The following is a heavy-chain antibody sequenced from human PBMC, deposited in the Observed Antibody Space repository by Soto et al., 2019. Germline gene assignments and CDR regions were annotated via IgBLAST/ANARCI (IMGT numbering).Heavy chain of an antibody. V-gene: IGHV4-4*02. CDR1: GDSTRIRYW. J-gene: IGHJ5*02. D-gene: IGHD2-15*01. CDR3: ARGGASSKWFDP. CDR2: VNQSGTS. Sequence: SETLSLTCGVSGDSTRIRYWWTWLRRPPGRGLEWIGEVNQSGTSNYNPSLKSRVTISIDNSNNHFSLKMTSVTAADTAVYYCARGGASSKWFDPWGQGILVTVSS.